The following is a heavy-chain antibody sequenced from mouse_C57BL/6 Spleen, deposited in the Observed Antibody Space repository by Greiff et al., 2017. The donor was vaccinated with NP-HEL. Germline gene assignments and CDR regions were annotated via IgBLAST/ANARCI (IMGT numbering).Heavy chain of an antibody. CDR1: GYTFTSYW. CDR3: ARESSGYDYAMDY. J-gene: IGHJ4*01. V-gene: IGHV1-61*01. D-gene: IGHD3-2*02. Sequence: VQLQQPGAELVRPGSSVKLSCKASGYTFTSYWMDWVKQRPGQGLEWIGNIYPSDSETHYNQKFKDKATLTVDKSSSTAYMQLSSLTSEDSAVYYCARESSGYDYAMDYWGQGTSVTVSS. CDR2: IYPSDSET.